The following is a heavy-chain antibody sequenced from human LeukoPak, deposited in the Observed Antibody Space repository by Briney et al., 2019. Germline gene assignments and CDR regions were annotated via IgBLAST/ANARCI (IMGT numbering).Heavy chain of an antibody. CDR3: ARVRLWFGESYMDV. V-gene: IGHV4-34*01. J-gene: IGHJ6*02. CDR1: GGSFSGYY. Sequence: SETLSLTCAVYGGSFSGYYWSWIRQPPGKGLEWIGEINHSGSTNYNPSLKSRVTISVDTSKNQFSLKLSSVTAADTAVYYCARVRLWFGESYMDVWGQGTTVTVSS. CDR2: INHSGST. D-gene: IGHD3-10*01.